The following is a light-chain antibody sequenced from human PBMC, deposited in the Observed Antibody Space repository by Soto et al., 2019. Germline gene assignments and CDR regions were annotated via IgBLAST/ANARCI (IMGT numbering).Light chain of an antibody. CDR1: QDINNY. CDR2: GAS. V-gene: IGKV1-33*01. Sequence: DIQMPQSPSSLSASVGDRVTITCQASQDINNYLNWYQQQPGKAPNLLIYGASNLETGVPSRFSGSGSGTDFTFTISSLQAEDIATYYCQQYNNYPYTFGQGTKLEIK. CDR3: QQYNNYPYT. J-gene: IGKJ2*01.